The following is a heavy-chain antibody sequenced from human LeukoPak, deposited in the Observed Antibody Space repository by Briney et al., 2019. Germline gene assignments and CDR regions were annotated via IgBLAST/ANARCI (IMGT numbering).Heavy chain of an antibody. CDR2: ISYDGSNK. D-gene: IGHD3-3*01. CDR1: GFTFSSYA. V-gene: IGHV3-30-3*01. Sequence: GGSLRLPCAASGFTFSSYAMHWVRQAPGKGLEWVAVISYDGSNKYYADSVKGRFTISRDNSKNTLYLQMNSLRAEDTAVYYCAREGYYDFWSGYSKNFDYWGQGTLVTVSS. CDR3: AREGYYDFWSGYSKNFDY. J-gene: IGHJ4*02.